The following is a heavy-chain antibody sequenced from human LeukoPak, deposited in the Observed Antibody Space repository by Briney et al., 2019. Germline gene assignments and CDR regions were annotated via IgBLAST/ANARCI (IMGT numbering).Heavy chain of an antibody. V-gene: IGHV4-38-2*02. CDR2: IHHSGST. CDR1: GYSINSGSY. CDR3: ARESAGLWFGEFIPHYYMDV. D-gene: IGHD3-10*01. Sequence: PSETLSLTCSVSGYSINSGSYWGWIRQPPGKGLEWIASIHHSGSTYYNPSLKSRVTIPVDTSKNQLSLKLSSVTAADTAVYYCARESAGLWFGEFIPHYYMDVWGKGTTVTISS. J-gene: IGHJ6*03.